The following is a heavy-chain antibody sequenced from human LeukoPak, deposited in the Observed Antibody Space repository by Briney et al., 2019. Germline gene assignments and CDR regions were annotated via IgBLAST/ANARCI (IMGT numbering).Heavy chain of an antibody. CDR2: IYYSGRT. D-gene: IGHD6-6*01. Sequence: SETLSLTCTVSGGSISSGGYYWSWIRPHPGKGLEWIGYIYYSGRTYYIPSLMSRVTISVDTSKNQFSLKLSSVNAADTAVYYCARVMAARREDLNWFDPWGQGTLVTVSS. CDR1: GGSISSGGYY. CDR3: ARVMAARREDLNWFDP. J-gene: IGHJ5*02. V-gene: IGHV4-31*03.